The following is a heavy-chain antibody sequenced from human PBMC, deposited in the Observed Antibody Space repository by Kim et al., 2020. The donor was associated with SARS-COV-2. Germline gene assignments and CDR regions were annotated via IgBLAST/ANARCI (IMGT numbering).Heavy chain of an antibody. CDR1: GYTFTSYA. Sequence: ASVKVSCKASGYTFTSYAMNWVRQAPGQGLEWMGWINTNTGNPTYAQGFTGRFVFSLDTSVSTAYLQISSLKAEDTAVYYCARRFPGYSSSWYSYYGMDVWGQGTTVTVSS. CDR2: INTNTGNP. D-gene: IGHD6-13*01. V-gene: IGHV7-4-1*02. CDR3: ARRFPGYSSSWYSYYGMDV. J-gene: IGHJ6*02.